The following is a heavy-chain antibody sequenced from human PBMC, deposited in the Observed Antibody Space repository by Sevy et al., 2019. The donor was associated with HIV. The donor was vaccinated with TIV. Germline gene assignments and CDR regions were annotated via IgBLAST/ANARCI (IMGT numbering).Heavy chain of an antibody. CDR1: GFTFSSYA. CDR3: ANGVLHSLGIAVAGNWFDP. D-gene: IGHD6-19*01. J-gene: IGHJ5*01. V-gene: IGHV3-23*01. Sequence: GGSLRLSCAASGFTFSSYAMSWVRQAPGKGLEWVSAISSSGGSTYYADSVKGRFTISRDNAKNTLYLQMNSLRAEDRAVCYGANGVLHSLGIAVAGNWFDPWGQGTLVTVSS. CDR2: ISSSGGST.